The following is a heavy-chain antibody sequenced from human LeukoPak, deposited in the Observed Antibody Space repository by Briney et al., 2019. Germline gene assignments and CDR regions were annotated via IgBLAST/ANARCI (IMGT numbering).Heavy chain of an antibody. CDR3: ARGLSSSVAGALVV. V-gene: IGHV3-43*01. J-gene: IGHJ6*04. Sequence: GGSLRLSCAASGFTFDDYTIRWVRQAPGKGLEWVSLIIWDGANSYYADSVKGRFTVSRDNSRDSIYLQMNTLTIDDSALYYCARGLSSSVAGALVVWGKGTTVTVSS. CDR2: IIWDGANS. D-gene: IGHD6-25*01. CDR1: GFTFDDYT.